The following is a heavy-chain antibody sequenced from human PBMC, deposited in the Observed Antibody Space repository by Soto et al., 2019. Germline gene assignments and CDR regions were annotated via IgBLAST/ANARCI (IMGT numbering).Heavy chain of an antibody. J-gene: IGHJ6*02. CDR2: ISYDGSNK. V-gene: IGHV3-30*03. D-gene: IGHD2-2*02. CDR1: GFTFSSYG. Sequence: PGGSLRLSCAASGFTFSSYGMHWVRQAPGKGLEWVAVISYDGSNKYYADSVKGRFTISRDNSKNTLYLQMNSLRAEDTAVYYCARDRDIVVVPAAIHYYYGMDVWGQGTTVTVSS. CDR3: ARDRDIVVVPAAIHYYYGMDV.